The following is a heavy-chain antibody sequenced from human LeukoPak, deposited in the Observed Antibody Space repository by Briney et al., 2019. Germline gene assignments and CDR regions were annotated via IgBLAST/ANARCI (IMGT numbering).Heavy chain of an antibody. Sequence: PSETLSLTCTVSGGSISSSSYYWGWIRQPPGKGLEWIGSIYYSGSTYYNPSLKSRVTISVDTSKNQFSLKLSSVTAADTAVYYCATYDYGSESGKNWFDSWGQGTLVIVSS. CDR3: ATYDYGSESGKNWFDS. CDR2: IYYSGST. CDR1: GGSISSSSYY. J-gene: IGHJ5*01. V-gene: IGHV4-39*07. D-gene: IGHD3-10*01.